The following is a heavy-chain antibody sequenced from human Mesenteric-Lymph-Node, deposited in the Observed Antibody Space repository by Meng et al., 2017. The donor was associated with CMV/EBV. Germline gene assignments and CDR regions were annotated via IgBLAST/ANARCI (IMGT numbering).Heavy chain of an antibody. CDR3: ARAGFSGWYYFDY. Sequence: AVSGGSISSRTWWSWVRQPPGKGLEWIGEIYHSGSTNYNPSLKSRVTISVDKSKNQFSLKLSSVTAADTAVYYCARAGFSGWYYFDYWGQGTLVTVSS. CDR2: IYHSGST. D-gene: IGHD6-19*01. J-gene: IGHJ4*02. V-gene: IGHV4-4*02. CDR1: GGSISSRTW.